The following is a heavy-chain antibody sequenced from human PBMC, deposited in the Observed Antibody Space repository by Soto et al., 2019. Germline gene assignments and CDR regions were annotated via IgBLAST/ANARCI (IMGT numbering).Heavy chain of an antibody. D-gene: IGHD6-13*01. CDR3: AVFRSSWFGDGRLDS. CDR2: IDPSQSYF. Sequence: PGDCRKFTVNASGYSISTNCVAGFRQIPGKGLEWMGRIDPSQSYFNYNPSFQGHVTISADKSTGKAYLQWNSLEASDTAIYYCAVFRSSWFGDGRLDSWGPGTLVTVSS. V-gene: IGHV5-10-1*01. CDR1: GYSISTNC. J-gene: IGHJ4*02.